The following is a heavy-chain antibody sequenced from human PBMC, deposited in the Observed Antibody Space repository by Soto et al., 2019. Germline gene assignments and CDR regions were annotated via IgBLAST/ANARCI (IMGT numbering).Heavy chain of an antibody. CDR1: GYTFTSYA. CDR3: ARDYSGSYLGYYYHYGMDV. V-gene: IGHV1-3*01. J-gene: IGHJ6*02. D-gene: IGHD1-26*01. Sequence: ASVKVSCKASGYTFTSYAMHWVRQAPGQRLEWMGWINAGNGNTKYSQKFQGRVTITRDTSASTAYMELSSLRSEDTAVYYCARDYSGSYLGYYYHYGMDVWGQGTTVTVS. CDR2: INAGNGNT.